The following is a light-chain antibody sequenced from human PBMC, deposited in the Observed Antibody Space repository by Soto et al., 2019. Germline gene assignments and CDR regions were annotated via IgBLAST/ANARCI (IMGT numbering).Light chain of an antibody. V-gene: IGKV3-20*01. CDR2: AAS. CDR3: HQYGSSITWT. CDR1: QSVTSNY. J-gene: IGKJ1*01. Sequence: EGVLTQSPGTVSLSPGERATLSCRASQSVTSNYLAWYQQKPGQAPRLLIYAASSRATGIPDRFSGSGSGKDFTLSVSRLEREDFAVYYCHQYGSSITWTFGQGTKVEIQ.